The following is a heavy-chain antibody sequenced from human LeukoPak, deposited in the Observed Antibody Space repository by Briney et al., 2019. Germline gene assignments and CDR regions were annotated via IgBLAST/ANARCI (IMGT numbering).Heavy chain of an antibody. V-gene: IGHV4-59*01. CDR1: GGSISSYY. D-gene: IGHD5-18*01. Sequence: PSETLSLTCTVSGGSISSYYWSWIRQPPGKGLEWIGYIYYSGSTNYNPSLKSRVMISVDTSKNQFSLKLSPVTAADTAVYYCARDRHSTGPFDYWGQGTLVTVSS. CDR3: ARDRHSTGPFDY. CDR2: IYYSGST. J-gene: IGHJ4*02.